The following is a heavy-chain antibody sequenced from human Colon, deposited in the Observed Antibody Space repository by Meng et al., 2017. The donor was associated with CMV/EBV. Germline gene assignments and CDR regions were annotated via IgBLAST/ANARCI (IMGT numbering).Heavy chain of an antibody. D-gene: IGHD1-26*01. Sequence: LTFSNAWMSWGRQAPGKGLEWVGRIKSKTDDGTTDYAAPVKGRFTISRDDSKNTLYLQMNSLKIEDTAVYYCTTEIVGASVSYYFDYWGQGTLVTVSS. V-gene: IGHV3-15*01. J-gene: IGHJ4*02. CDR1: LTFSNAW. CDR3: TTEIVGASVSYYFDY. CDR2: IKSKTDDGTT.